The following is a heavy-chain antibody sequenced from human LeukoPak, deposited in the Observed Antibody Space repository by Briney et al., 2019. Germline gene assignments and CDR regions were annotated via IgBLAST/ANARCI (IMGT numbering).Heavy chain of an antibody. D-gene: IGHD4-17*01. V-gene: IGHV4-59*08. J-gene: IGHJ4*02. Sequence: KPSETLSLTCTVSGGSISSYYWSRIRQPPGKGLEWIGYIYYSGSTNYNPSLKSRVTISVDTSKNQFSLKLSSVTAADTAVYYCARGTTVTTTSDYWGQGTLVTVSS. CDR3: ARGTTVTTTSDY. CDR1: GGSISSYY. CDR2: IYYSGST.